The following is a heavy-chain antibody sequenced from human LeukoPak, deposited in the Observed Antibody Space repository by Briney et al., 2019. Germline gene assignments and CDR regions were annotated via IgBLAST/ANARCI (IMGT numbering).Heavy chain of an antibody. CDR3: ARDQRHGSGSYYYYYYMDV. Sequence: GGSLRLSCAASGFTFDDYGMSWVRQAPGKGLEWVSVIYSGGSTYYADSVKGRFTISRDNAKNTLYLQMNSLRAEDTAVYYCARDQRHGSGSYYYYYYMDVWGKGTTVTVSS. V-gene: IGHV3-66*01. D-gene: IGHD3-10*01. J-gene: IGHJ6*03. CDR2: IYSGGST. CDR1: GFTFDDYG.